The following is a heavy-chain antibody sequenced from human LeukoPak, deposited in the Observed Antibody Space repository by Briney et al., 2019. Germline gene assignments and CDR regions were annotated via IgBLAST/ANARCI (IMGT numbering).Heavy chain of an antibody. J-gene: IGHJ6*04. CDR3: AELGITMIGGV. V-gene: IGHV3-48*03. D-gene: IGHD3-10*02. Sequence: GGSLRLSCAASGFTFSSYEMNWVRQAPGKGLEWVSYISSSGSTVYYADSVKGRFTISRDNAKNSLYLQMNSLRAEDTAVYCCAELGITMIGGVWGKGTTVTVSS. CDR2: ISSSGSTV. CDR1: GFTFSSYE.